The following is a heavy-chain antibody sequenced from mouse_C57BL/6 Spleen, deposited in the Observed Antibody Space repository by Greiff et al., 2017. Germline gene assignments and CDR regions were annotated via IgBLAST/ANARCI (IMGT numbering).Heavy chain of an antibody. J-gene: IGHJ1*03. CDR2: INPNNGGT. D-gene: IGHD3-3*01. Sequence: VQLKQSGPELVKPGASVKIPCKASGYTFTDYNMDWVKQSPGKSLEWIGDINPNNGGTIYNQKFKGKATLNLDQSSSTAYMALRSLTSEDTAGYYCASRRDVNFDVWGTGTTVTVAS. CDR1: GYTFTDYN. CDR3: ASRRDVNFDV. V-gene: IGHV1-18*01.